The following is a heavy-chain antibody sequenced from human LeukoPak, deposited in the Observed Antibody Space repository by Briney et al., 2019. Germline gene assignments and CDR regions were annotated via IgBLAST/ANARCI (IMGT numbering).Heavy chain of an antibody. CDR3: AKDGSVELPPEFYFDY. CDR2: MSYDGNDE. D-gene: IGHD1-7*01. J-gene: IGHJ4*02. Sequence: GGSLRLSCAASGFTFSSYGMHWVRQAPGKGLEWVAVMSYDGNDEYYADSVKGRFTISRDNSKNTLYLQMNSLRAEDTAVYYCAKDGSVELPPEFYFDYWGQGTLVTVSS. CDR1: GFTFSSYG. V-gene: IGHV3-30*18.